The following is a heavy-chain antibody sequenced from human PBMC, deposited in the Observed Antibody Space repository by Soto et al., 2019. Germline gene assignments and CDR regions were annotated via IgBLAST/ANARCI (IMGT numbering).Heavy chain of an antibody. D-gene: IGHD3-10*01. CDR2: IKSRSDGGTT. Sequence: GGSLILSCVASAITFSKAWMSWVRQAPGKGLEWVGRIKSRSDGGTTDYAAPVKGRFSISRDDSKNTMYLQMKSLKIEDTAVYYCTTDWSLSLWFGELSTRGYWGQGTLVTVSS. V-gene: IGHV3-15*01. CDR3: TTDWSLSLWFGELSTRGY. J-gene: IGHJ4*02. CDR1: AITFSKAW.